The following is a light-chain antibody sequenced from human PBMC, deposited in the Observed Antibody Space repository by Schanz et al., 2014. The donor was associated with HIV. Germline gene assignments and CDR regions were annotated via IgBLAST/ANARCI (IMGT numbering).Light chain of an antibody. CDR2: AVT. CDR1: NYDIGGNDF. Sequence: QSVLTQPASVSGSPGQSITISCTGTNYDIGGNDFVSWYQQHPGEAPKLLIYAVTDRPSGISNRFSGSKSANTASLTISGLQAEDEADYYCSSYTSSSTWVFGGGTKLTVL. CDR3: SSYTSSSTWV. V-gene: IGLV2-14*03. J-gene: IGLJ3*02.